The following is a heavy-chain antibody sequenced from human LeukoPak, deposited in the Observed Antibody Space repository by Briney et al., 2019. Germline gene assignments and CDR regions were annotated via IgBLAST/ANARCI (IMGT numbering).Heavy chain of an antibody. Sequence: GGSLRLSCAASGFTFDDYAMHWVRQAPGKGLEWVSGISWNSGSIGYADSVKGRFTISRDNAKNSLYLQMNSLRAEDTALYYCAKDRYGVAAAGIDYWGQGTLVTVPS. CDR3: AKDRYGVAAAGIDY. CDR2: ISWNSGSI. J-gene: IGHJ4*02. CDR1: GFTFDDYA. V-gene: IGHV3-9*01. D-gene: IGHD6-13*01.